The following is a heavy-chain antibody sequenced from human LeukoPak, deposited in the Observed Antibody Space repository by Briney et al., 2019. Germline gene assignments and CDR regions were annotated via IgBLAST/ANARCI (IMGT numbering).Heavy chain of an antibody. Sequence: GASVKVSCKASGYTFTAYYMHWVRQAPGQGLEWMGWINPNSGGTNYAQKFQGRVTMTRDTSISTAYMELSRLRSDDTAVYYCARDLEVWFGEFGTFDYWGQGTLVTVSS. CDR1: GYTFTAYY. CDR3: ARDLEVWFGEFGTFDY. CDR2: INPNSGGT. D-gene: IGHD3-10*01. J-gene: IGHJ4*02. V-gene: IGHV1-2*02.